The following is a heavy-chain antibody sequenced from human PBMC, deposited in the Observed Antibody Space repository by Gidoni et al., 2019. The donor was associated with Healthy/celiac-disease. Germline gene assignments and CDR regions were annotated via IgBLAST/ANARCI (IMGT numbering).Heavy chain of an antibody. D-gene: IGHD3-9*01. CDR2: ISGSGGST. CDR1: GFTFSSYA. J-gene: IGHJ4*02. Sequence: EVQLLASGGGLVQPGGSLRLSCAASGFTFSSYAMSWVRQAPGKGLEWVSAISGSGGSTYYADSVKGRFTISRDNSKNTLYLQMNSLRAEDTAVYYCAKDASPYDILTGYLGYWGQGTLVTVSS. V-gene: IGHV3-23*01. CDR3: AKDASPYDILTGYLGY.